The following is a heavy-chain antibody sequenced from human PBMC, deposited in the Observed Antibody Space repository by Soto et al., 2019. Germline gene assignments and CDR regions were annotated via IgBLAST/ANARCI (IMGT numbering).Heavy chain of an antibody. CDR3: VRRGRTSNGDWFDL. CDR1: GGSFSGYY. J-gene: IGHJ5*02. CDR2: INHSGNT. D-gene: IGHD3-3*02. Sequence: SETLSLTCAVYGGSFSGYYWSWIRQPPGKGLEWIGEINHSGNTNYNPSLKSRVTISVDTSKNQFSLKLSSVTAADTAVYFCVRRGRTSNGDWFDLWGQGILVTVSS. V-gene: IGHV4-34*01.